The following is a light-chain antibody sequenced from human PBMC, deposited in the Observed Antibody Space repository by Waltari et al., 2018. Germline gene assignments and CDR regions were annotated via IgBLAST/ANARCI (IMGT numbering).Light chain of an antibody. CDR2: DVS. Sequence: QSALPQPASVSGSPRQSVTIFCARTSNAVALYNPVSWYQEHSGQAPPVIIYDVSDRPSGVSDRFSGSKSGNTASLTISGLQAEDEADYYCSSQSSNDVVLFGGGTKLTVL. CDR3: SSQSSNDVVL. V-gene: IGLV2-14*01. CDR1: SNAVALYNP. J-gene: IGLJ2*01.